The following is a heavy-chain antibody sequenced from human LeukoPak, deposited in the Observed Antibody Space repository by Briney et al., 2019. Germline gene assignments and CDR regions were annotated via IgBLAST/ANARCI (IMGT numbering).Heavy chain of an antibody. V-gene: IGHV1-69*06. CDR3: ASGGLGYCSSTSCRLSYYYYGMDV. CDR1: GGTFSSYA. CDR2: IIPIYGTA. D-gene: IGHD2-2*01. J-gene: IGHJ6*04. Sequence: ASVTVSCKASGGTFSSYAISWVRQAPGQGLEWMGRIIPIYGTANYAQKFQGRVTSIADKSTSTAYMELSSLISEDTAVYYCASGGLGYCSSTSCRLSYYYYGMDVWGKGTTVTVSS.